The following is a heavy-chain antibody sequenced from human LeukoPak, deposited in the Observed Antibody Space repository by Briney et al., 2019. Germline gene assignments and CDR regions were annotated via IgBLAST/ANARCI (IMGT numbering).Heavy chain of an antibody. J-gene: IGHJ4*02. Sequence: GGSLSLSCAASGFIFSNHWMTWVRQAPGKGLEWVANIKHDGSEKHYMDSVKGRFTISRDNAKNSLYLQMNSLRAEDTAVYYCTKDQRITGTLDFDYWGQGTLVTVSS. CDR1: GFIFSNHW. V-gene: IGHV3-7*01. CDR2: IKHDGSEK. D-gene: IGHD1-7*01. CDR3: TKDQRITGTLDFDY.